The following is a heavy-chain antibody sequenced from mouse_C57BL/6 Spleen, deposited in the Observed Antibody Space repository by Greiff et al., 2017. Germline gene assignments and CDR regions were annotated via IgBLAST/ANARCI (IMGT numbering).Heavy chain of an antibody. Sequence: QVHLKESGPELVKPGASVKISCTASGYAFSSSWMNWVKQRPGKGLEWIGRIYPGDGDTNYNGTFKGKATLTADTSSSPAYMQLSSLTSEDSAVYVGAREDGSSLYYAMDYWGQGTSVTVSS. CDR2: IYPGDGDT. CDR3: AREDGSSLYYAMDY. J-gene: IGHJ4*01. V-gene: IGHV1-82*01. D-gene: IGHD1-1*01. CDR1: GYAFSSSW.